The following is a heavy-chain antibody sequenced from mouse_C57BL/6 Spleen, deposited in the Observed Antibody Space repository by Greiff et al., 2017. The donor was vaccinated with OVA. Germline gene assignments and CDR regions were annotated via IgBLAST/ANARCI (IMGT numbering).Heavy chain of an antibody. Sequence: QVQLQQPGAELVKPGASVKMSCKASGYTFTSYWITWVKQRPGQGLEWIGDIYPGSGSTNYNEKFKSKATLTVDTSSSTAYMQLSILTSGASAVDYCASGGYYGNYYYFDVWGTGTTVTVSS. CDR3: ASGGYYGNYYYFDV. CDR1: GYTFTSYW. CDR2: IYPGSGST. J-gene: IGHJ1*03. V-gene: IGHV1-55*01. D-gene: IGHD2-1*01.